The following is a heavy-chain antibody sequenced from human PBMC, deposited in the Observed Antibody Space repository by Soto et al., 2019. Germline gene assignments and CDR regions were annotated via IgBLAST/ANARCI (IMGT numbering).Heavy chain of an antibody. CDR3: AKGFRDAVYYYYYMDV. CDR1: GFTFDDYA. J-gene: IGHJ6*03. CDR2: ISWNSGSI. Sequence: PGGSLRLSCAASGFTFDDYAMHWVRQAPGKGLEWVSGISWNSGSIGYADSVKGRFTISRDNAKNSLYLQMNSLRAEDTALYYCAKGFRDAVYYYYYMDVWGKGTTVTVSS. V-gene: IGHV3-9*01.